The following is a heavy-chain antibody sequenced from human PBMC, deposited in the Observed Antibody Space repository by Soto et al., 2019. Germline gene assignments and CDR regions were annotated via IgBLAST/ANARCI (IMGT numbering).Heavy chain of an antibody. Sequence: SETLSLTCTVSGGSISSYYWSWIRQPPGKGLEWIGYIYYSGSTNYNPSLKSRVTISVDTSKNQFSLKLSSVTAADTAVYYCARARYTRMVRGVIITGFDYWAQRTLVTVSS. CDR2: IYYSGST. J-gene: IGHJ4*02. D-gene: IGHD3-10*01. V-gene: IGHV4-59*01. CDR3: ARARYTRMVRGVIITGFDY. CDR1: GGSISSYY.